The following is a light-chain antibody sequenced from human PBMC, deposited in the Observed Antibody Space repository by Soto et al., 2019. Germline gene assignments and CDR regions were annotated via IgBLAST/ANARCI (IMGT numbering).Light chain of an antibody. CDR1: SSNIGAGYD. J-gene: IGLJ1*01. CDR2: ANS. Sequence: QSVLTQPPSVSGAPGQKVTISCTGSSSNIGAGYDVHWYQQLPGTAPKLLIYANSNRSSGVPDRFSGSKSGTSASLAITGLQAEDEADYYCQSYDNSLSVLYVFGTGTKLTVL. CDR3: QSYDNSLSVLYV. V-gene: IGLV1-40*01.